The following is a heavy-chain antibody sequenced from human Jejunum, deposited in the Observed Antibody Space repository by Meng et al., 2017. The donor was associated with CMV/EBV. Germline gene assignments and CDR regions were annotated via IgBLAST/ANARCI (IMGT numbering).Heavy chain of an antibody. J-gene: IGHJ4*02. D-gene: IGHD1-1*01. CDR3: ARGDNWDRVDY. CDR1: GYTFTGNY. Sequence: KAAGYTFTGNYKHWVRQAPGQGLEWMGWINSNSGDTNYAQKFQGRVTMTRDTSITTAHMELSGLRSDDTAVYYCARGDNWDRVDYWGQGTRVTVSS. CDR2: INSNSGDT. V-gene: IGHV1-2*02.